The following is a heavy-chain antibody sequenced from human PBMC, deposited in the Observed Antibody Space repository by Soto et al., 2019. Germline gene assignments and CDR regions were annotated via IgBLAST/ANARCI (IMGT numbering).Heavy chain of an antibody. CDR1: GFTFSSCA. V-gene: IGHV3-23*01. Sequence: EVHLLESGGGLVQPGGSLRLSCAASGFTFSSCAMSWVRQAPGKGLEWVSAIGVSGDTTYYADSVKGRFTISRDNSKNTLYLQMGSLRAEETAVYYCAKVRRFGELRSLYWGQGTLVTVSS. D-gene: IGHD3-10*01. CDR3: AKVRRFGELRSLY. J-gene: IGHJ4*02. CDR2: IGVSGDTT.